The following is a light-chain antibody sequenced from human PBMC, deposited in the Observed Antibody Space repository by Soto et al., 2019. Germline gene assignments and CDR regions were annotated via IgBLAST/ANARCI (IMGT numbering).Light chain of an antibody. CDR1: TTDIGDNY. CDR2: DVS. V-gene: IGLV2-14*01. Sequence: QSALTQPASVSGSPGQSITISCTGTTTDIGDNYVSWYQQHPGKAPKLMISDVSNRPSGVSDRFSGSKSGNTASLTISGLQAEDEAHDYCSSYIGSGSWVFGGGTKLTVL. J-gene: IGLJ3*02. CDR3: SSYIGSGSWV.